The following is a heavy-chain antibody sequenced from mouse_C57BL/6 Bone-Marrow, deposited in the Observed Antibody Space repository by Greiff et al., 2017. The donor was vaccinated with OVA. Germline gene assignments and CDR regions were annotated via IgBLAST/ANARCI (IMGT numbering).Heavy chain of an antibody. Sequence: QVQLQQPGAELVKPGASVKMYCKASGYTFTSYWITWVKQRPGQGLEWIGDIYPGSGSTNYTEKFKSKATLTVDTSSSTAYMQLSSLTFEDSAVYYCARELYYDYVFAYWGQGTLVTVSA. J-gene: IGHJ3*01. D-gene: IGHD2-4*01. CDR1: GYTFTSYW. V-gene: IGHV1-55*01. CDR3: ARELYYDYVFAY. CDR2: IYPGSGST.